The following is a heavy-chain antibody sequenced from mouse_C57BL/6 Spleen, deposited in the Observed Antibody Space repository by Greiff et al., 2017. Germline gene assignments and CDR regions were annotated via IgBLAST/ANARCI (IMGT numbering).Heavy chain of an antibody. J-gene: IGHJ4*01. CDR2: INYDGSST. CDR1: GFTFSDYY. CDR3: AREVWLYAMDY. V-gene: IGHV5-16*01. D-gene: IGHD2-10*02. Sequence: EVKLMESEGGLVQPGSSMKLSCTASGFTFSDYYMAWVRQVPEKGLEWVANINYDGSSTYYLDSLKSRFIISRDNAKNILYLQMSSLKSEDTATYYCAREVWLYAMDYWGQGTSVTVSS.